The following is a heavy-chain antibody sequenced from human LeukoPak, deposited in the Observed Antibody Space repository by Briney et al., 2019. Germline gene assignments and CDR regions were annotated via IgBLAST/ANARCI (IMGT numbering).Heavy chain of an antibody. J-gene: IGHJ5*02. Sequence: SVKVSCKASGYTFTNYYIHWVRQAPGQGLEWMGRIIPILGIANYAQKFQGRVTITADKSTSTAYMELSSLRSEDTAVYYCARVSRFGEYYNWFDPWGQGTLVTVSS. CDR2: IIPILGIA. D-gene: IGHD3-10*01. CDR3: ARVSRFGEYYNWFDP. CDR1: GYTFTNYY. V-gene: IGHV1-69*04.